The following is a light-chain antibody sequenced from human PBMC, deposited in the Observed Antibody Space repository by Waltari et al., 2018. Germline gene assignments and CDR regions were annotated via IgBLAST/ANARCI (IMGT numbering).Light chain of an antibody. CDR1: QSVANR. CDR2: QAS. V-gene: IGKV1-5*03. CDR3: QQHNNSWT. Sequence: DIQMTQSPSTLSASVGDKVTITCRAGQSVANRVAWYRQKPGEAPKVLIYQASTLETGVPSRFSGSGSGAEFTLTISRLQPDDFARYYCQQHNNSWTFGQGTTVEVK. J-gene: IGKJ1*01.